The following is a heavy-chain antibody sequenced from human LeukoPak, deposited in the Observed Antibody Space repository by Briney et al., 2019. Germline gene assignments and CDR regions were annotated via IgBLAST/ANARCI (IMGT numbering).Heavy chain of an antibody. J-gene: IGHJ6*04. Sequence: SETLSPTCTVSGGSISSSSYYWGWIRQPPGKGLEWIGSIYYSGSTYYNSSLKSRVTISLDKSKNQFSLRLSSVTAADTAVYYCARDFAGPVASSMDVWGKGTTVTVSS. D-gene: IGHD2-2*01. CDR3: ARDFAGPVASSMDV. CDR2: IYYSGST. CDR1: GGSISSSSYY. V-gene: IGHV4-39*07.